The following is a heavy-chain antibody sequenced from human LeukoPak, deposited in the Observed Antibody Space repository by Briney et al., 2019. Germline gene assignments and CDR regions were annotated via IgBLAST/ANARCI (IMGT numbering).Heavy chain of an antibody. Sequence: GASVKVSCMASGYTFTGYYMHWVRQAPGQGLEWMGWINPTSGGTKYAQKFQGRVTMTRDTSISTAYMELNTLRSDDTAMYYCARAAGDYGDYDYFYYMDVWGKGTTVTISS. D-gene: IGHD4-17*01. J-gene: IGHJ6*03. V-gene: IGHV1-2*02. CDR1: GYTFTGYY. CDR3: ARAAGDYGDYDYFYYMDV. CDR2: INPTSGGT.